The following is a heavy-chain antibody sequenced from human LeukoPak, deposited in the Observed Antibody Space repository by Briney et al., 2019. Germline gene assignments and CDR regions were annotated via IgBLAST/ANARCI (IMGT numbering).Heavy chain of an antibody. D-gene: IGHD3-16*01. CDR3: ARLGLTGFDP. V-gene: IGHV4-59*01. J-gene: IGHJ5*02. Sequence: SETLSLTCTVSGGSISSYYWSWLRQPPGKGLERIGYIYYSGSTNYNPSLESRVTISVDTSKYQFSLNLRSVTAADTAVYYCARLGLTGFDPWGQGTLVTVSS. CDR2: IYYSGST. CDR1: GGSISSYY.